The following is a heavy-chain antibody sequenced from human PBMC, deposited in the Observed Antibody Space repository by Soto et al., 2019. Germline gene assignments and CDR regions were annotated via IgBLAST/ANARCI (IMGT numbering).Heavy chain of an antibody. D-gene: IGHD3-22*01. CDR2: ISYDGSNK. CDR3: AKVLSIIVADPFDI. V-gene: IGHV3-30*18. Sequence: QVQLVESGGGVVQPGRSLRLSCAASGFPFSNYDMHWVRQAPGKGLEWVAVISYDGSNKYYADSVKGRCTISRDNSKNTLYLQMNSLRAEDTAVYYCAKVLSIIVADPFDIWGQGTMVTVSS. CDR1: GFPFSNYD. J-gene: IGHJ3*02.